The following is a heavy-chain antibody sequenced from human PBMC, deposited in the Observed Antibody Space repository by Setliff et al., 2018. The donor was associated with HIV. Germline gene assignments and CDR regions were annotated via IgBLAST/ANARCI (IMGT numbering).Heavy chain of an antibody. CDR1: GYTFTSYA. D-gene: IGHD3-10*01. CDR2: INAGNGNT. CDR3: ARGLLWFGEEPVYYFDY. Sequence: ASVKVSCKASGYTFTSYAMHWVRQAPGQRLEWMGWINAGNGNTKYSQKFQGRVTITRDTSASTAYMELSSLRSDDTAAYYCARGLLWFGEEPVYYFDYWGQGALVTVSS. V-gene: IGHV1-3*01. J-gene: IGHJ4*02.